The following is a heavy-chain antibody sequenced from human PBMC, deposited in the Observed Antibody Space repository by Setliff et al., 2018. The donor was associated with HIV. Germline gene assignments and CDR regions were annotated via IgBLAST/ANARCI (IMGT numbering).Heavy chain of an antibody. J-gene: IGHJ4*02. Sequence: PSETLSLTCTVFGGSVRSDDYYWSWIRQPPGKGLEWIGYIYYTGSTHYNPSLEGRLSMSTSKNQFSLMLSSVTAADTAVYYCARLGDYDSSGYSWFDYWGRGTLVTVSS. CDR1: GGSVRSDDYY. V-gene: IGHV4-61*08. CDR3: ARLGDYDSSGYSWFDY. CDR2: IYYTGST. D-gene: IGHD3-22*01.